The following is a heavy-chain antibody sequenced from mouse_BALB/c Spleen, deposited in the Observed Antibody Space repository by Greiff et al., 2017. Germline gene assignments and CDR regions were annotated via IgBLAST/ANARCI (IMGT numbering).Heavy chain of an antibody. V-gene: IGHV2-6-2*01. CDR2: IWSDGST. D-gene: IGHD2-4*01. CDR1: GFSLTSYG. Sequence: VQLQESGPDLVAPSQSLSITCTVSGFSLTSYGVHWVRQPPGKGLEWLVVIWSDGSTTYNSALKSRLSISKDNSKSQVFLKMNSLQTDDTAMYYCARHYDYDGAMDYWGQGTSVTVSS. J-gene: IGHJ4*01. CDR3: ARHYDYDGAMDY.